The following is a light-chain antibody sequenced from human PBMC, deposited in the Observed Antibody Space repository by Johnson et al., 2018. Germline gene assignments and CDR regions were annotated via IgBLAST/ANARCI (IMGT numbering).Light chain of an antibody. J-gene: IGLJ1*01. V-gene: IGLV1-51*02. CDR2: ENN. Sequence: QSVLTQPPSVSAAPGQKVTISCSGSSSNIGNNYVSWYQQLPGTAPKLLIYENNKRPSGIPDRFSGSKSGTSATLGITGLQTGDEADYYFGTWDSSLSAGKVLGTGTKVTVL. CDR1: SSNIGNNY. CDR3: GTWDSSLSAGKV.